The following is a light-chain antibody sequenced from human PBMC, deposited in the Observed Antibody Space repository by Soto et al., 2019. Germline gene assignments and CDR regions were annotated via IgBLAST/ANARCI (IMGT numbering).Light chain of an antibody. Sequence: TQSPATLSLSPGESATLSCRASQRVYSNLAWYQQRPGQAPRLLIYGASTRATGVPARFSGSGSGTEFTITISSLQSEDFAVYYCQQYNNWPWTFGQGTKVDIK. CDR2: GAS. J-gene: IGKJ1*01. CDR3: QQYNNWPWT. CDR1: QRVYSN. V-gene: IGKV3-15*01.